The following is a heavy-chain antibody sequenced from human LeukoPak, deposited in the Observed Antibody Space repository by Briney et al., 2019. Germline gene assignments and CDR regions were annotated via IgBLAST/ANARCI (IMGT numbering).Heavy chain of an antibody. J-gene: IGHJ3*02. D-gene: IGHD6-6*01. Sequence: SETLSLTCTVSGGSISSSSYYWGWIRQPPGKGLEWIGSIYYSGSTYYNPSLKSRVTISVDTSKNQFSLKLSSVTAADTAVYYCAARTEDAFDIWAKGQWSPSLQ. CDR1: GGSISSSSYY. CDR2: IYYSGST. V-gene: IGHV4-39*07. CDR3: AARTEDAFDI.